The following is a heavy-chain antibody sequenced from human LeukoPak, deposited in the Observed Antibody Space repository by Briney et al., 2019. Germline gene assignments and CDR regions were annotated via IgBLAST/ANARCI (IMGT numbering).Heavy chain of an antibody. CDR2: MCGSAGCT. CDR1: GFTFNIYA. Sequence: GGSLRLSCAASGFTFNIYAMSWVRLAPGKGLQWVASMCGSAGCTFYADSVMVRFTISRNNSKNTLFMQMNHLRADDTAMYYCVRDRPNYHESNGHYYTRDGDHWGQGTLVTVSS. CDR3: VRDRPNYHESNGHYYTRDGDH. J-gene: IGHJ5*02. D-gene: IGHD3-3*01. V-gene: IGHV3-23*01.